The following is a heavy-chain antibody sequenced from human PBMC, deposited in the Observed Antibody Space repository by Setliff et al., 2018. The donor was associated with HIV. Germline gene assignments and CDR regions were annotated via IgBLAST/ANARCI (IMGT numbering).Heavy chain of an antibody. J-gene: IGHJ6*03. CDR2: IYPGDSDI. V-gene: IGHV5-51*01. CDR1: GYTFTNYW. CDR3: VRHRSAVAGTRIGYCYYMDV. Sequence: GESLKISCEASGYTFTNYWIGWVRQMPGKGLEWMGIIYPGDSDIIYSPSFQGQVTISADKPITTAYLQWSSLKASDTAIYYCVRHRSAVAGTRIGYCYYMDVWGKGTTVTAP. D-gene: IGHD6-19*01.